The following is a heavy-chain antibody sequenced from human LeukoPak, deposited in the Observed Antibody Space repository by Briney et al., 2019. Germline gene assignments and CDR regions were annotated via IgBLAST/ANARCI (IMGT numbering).Heavy chain of an antibody. CDR2: ISGGGDVP. CDR3: AKFRGGAPYFGMDV. J-gene: IGHJ6*04. D-gene: IGHD3-10*01. Sequence: GGSLRLSCVASGFTFARFAMNWVRQARGKGLQWVSGISGGGDVPYYADSVKGRFTISRDNSKNTMYLQLTSLRVEDTAVYYCAKFRGGAPYFGMDVWGNGTTVTVSS. V-gene: IGHV3-23*01. CDR1: GFTFARFA.